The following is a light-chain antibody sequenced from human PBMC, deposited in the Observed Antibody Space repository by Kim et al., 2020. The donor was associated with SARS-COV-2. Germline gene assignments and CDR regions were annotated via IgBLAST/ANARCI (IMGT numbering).Light chain of an antibody. J-gene: IGLJ2*01. V-gene: IGLV3-19*01. CDR2: GKN. CDR3: NSRDKSGDHVV. Sequence: ALGQTVTITCQGDSLRTYYASWYQQKPGQAHILVIYGKNNRPSGIPDRFSGSSSGNTASLTVTGAQAVDEADYYCNSRDKSGDHVVFGGGTKLIVL. CDR1: SLRTYY.